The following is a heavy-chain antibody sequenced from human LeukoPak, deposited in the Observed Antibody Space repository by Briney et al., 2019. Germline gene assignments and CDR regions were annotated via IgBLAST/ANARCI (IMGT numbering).Heavy chain of an antibody. CDR2: ISGSGGNT. D-gene: IGHD3-10*01. J-gene: IGHJ4*02. CDR3: AEGGLLWFGELKV. V-gene: IGHV3-23*01. CDR1: GFTFSSYA. Sequence: PGGSLRLSCAASGFTFSSYAMSWVRQAPGKGLEWVSAISGSGGNTYYADSVKGRFTISRDNSKNTLYLQMNSLRAEDTAVYYYAEGGLLWFGELKVWGQGTLVTVSS.